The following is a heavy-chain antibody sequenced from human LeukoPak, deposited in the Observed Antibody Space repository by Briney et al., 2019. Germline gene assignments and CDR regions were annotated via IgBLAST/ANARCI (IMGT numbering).Heavy chain of an antibody. CDR2: ISDSGGST. D-gene: IGHD2-15*01. V-gene: IGHV3-64D*09. CDR1: GFPFSSYA. J-gene: IGHJ6*02. Sequence: GGSLRLSCSASGFPFSSYAMHWVHLAPGKGLEYVSAISDSGGSTYYADSVKGRFTISRDNSKNTLYLQMSSLRAEYTAVYFCVRGYSFGPYGMDVWGQGTTVTVSS. CDR3: VRGYSFGPYGMDV.